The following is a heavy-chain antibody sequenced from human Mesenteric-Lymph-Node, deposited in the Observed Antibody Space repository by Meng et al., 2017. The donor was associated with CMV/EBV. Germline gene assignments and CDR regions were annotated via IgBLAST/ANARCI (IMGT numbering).Heavy chain of an antibody. CDR3: ARGDYYDSSGYSNWFDP. D-gene: IGHD3-22*01. CDR2: ISSSSSYT. Sequence: FTFSDYYMTWVRQAPGKGLEWVSYISSSSSYTNYADSVKGRFTISRDNAKNSLYLQMNSLRAEDTAVYYCARGDYYDSSGYSNWFDPWGQGTLVTVSS. CDR1: FTFSDYY. V-gene: IGHV3-11*06. J-gene: IGHJ5*02.